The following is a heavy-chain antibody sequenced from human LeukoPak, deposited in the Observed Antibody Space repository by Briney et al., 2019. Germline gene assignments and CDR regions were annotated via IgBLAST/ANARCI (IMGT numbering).Heavy chain of an antibody. V-gene: IGHV4-59*06. CDR1: GGSISSYY. Sequence: SETLSLTCTVSGGSISSYYWSWIRQPPGKGLEWIGYIYYSGSTYYNPSLKSRVTISVDTSKNQFSLKLSSVTAADTAVYYCARDAGATDYWGQGTLVTVSS. CDR3: ARDAGATDY. J-gene: IGHJ4*02. D-gene: IGHD1-26*01. CDR2: IYYSGST.